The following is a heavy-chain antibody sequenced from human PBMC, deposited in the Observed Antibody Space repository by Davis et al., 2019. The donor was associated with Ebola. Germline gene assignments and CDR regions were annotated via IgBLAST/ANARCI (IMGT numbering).Heavy chain of an antibody. CDR2: IRSKANSYAT. CDR3: TQTSGDVDY. V-gene: IGHV3-73*01. D-gene: IGHD4-17*01. J-gene: IGHJ4*02. Sequence: GSLRLSCAASGFTFSGSTMHWVRQASGKGLEWVGRIRSKANSYATAYAASVKGRFTISRDDSKNTAYLQMNSLKTADTAVYYCTQTSGDVDYWGQGTLVTVSS. CDR1: GFTFSGST.